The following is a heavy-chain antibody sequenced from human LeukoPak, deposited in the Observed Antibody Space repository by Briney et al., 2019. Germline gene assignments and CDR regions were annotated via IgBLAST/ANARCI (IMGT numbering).Heavy chain of an antibody. CDR2: ISWNSGSI. CDR3: AKEQEVRGLSAFDI. D-gene: IGHD3-10*01. Sequence: QPGRSLRLSCAASGFTFDDYAMHWVRQAPGKGLEWVSGISWNSGSIGYADSVKGRFTISRDNAKNSLYLQMNSLRAEDTAVYYCAKEQEVRGLSAFDIWGQGTMVTVSS. CDR1: GFTFDDYA. V-gene: IGHV3-9*01. J-gene: IGHJ3*02.